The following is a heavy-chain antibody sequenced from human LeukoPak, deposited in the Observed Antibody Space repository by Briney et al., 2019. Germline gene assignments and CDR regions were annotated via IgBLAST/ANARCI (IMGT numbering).Heavy chain of an antibody. CDR2: IYHSGSI. CDR1: GASVSSADHW. V-gene: IGHV4-39*01. D-gene: IGHD2-21*01. Sequence: SETLSLTCSVSGASVSSADHWWAWIRQPPGMGLEWIGSIYHSGSIYYNPSIKSRLTISVETSRNQFYLRTNSLTAGETAVYYCARQIATGLWAFDSWGQGSLVTVSS. CDR3: ARQIATGLWAFDS. J-gene: IGHJ4*02.